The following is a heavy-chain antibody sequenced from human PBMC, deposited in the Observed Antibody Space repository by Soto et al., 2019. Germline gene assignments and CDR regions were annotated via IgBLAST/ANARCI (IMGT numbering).Heavy chain of an antibody. Sequence: SETLSLTCTVSGGSISSSSYYWGWIRQPPGKGLEWIGYIYYSGSTNYNPSLKSRVTISVDTSKNQFSLKLSSVTAADTAVYYCARQGFGQLHGLVDVWGPGTTVTVS. CDR3: ARQGFGQLHGLVDV. J-gene: IGHJ6*02. D-gene: IGHD3-10*01. CDR1: GGSISSSSYY. V-gene: IGHV4-61*05. CDR2: IYYSGST.